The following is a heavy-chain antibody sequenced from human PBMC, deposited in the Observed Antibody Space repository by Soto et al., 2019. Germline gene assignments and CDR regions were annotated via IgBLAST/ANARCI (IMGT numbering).Heavy chain of an antibody. V-gene: IGHV1-46*01. CDR3: AREAVNYYSGMDV. CDR1: GYIFSSYY. CDR2: IKPSGGSV. D-gene: IGHD3-10*01. J-gene: IGHJ6*02. Sequence: QVQLVQSGAEVKKPGASVKISCKASGYIFSSYYMHWLRQAPAQGREWLGVIKPSGGSVTYAQKFQGRVTMTWDTSTTTVYMELSGLSSEDAAVYYCAREAVNYYSGMDVWGQGTAVTVSS.